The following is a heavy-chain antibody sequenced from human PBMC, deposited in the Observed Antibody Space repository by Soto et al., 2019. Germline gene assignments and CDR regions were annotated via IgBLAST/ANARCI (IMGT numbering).Heavy chain of an antibody. J-gene: IGHJ6*02. Sequence: EVQLVESGGGLVQPGGSLRVSCAASGFTFGSYWMNWVRQAPGKGLVWVSRIDSDGSSTTYADSVKGRFTTSRDNDKYTLYLQMSGLRVEDTAVYYCARGRPYGMDVWGQGTTVTVSS. V-gene: IGHV3-74*01. CDR2: IDSDGSST. CDR3: ARGRPYGMDV. CDR1: GFTFGSYW.